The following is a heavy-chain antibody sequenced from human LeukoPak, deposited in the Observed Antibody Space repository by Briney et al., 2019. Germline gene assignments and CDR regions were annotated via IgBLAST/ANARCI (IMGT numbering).Heavy chain of an antibody. V-gene: IGHV3-33*01. CDR2: IWYDGSNK. D-gene: IGHD3-9*01. Sequence: GRSLRLSCAASGFTFSSYGMHWVRQAPGKGLEWVAVIWYDGSNKYYADSVKGRFTISRDNSKNTLYLQMSSLRAEDTAVYYCARDKNYDILTGYSPPWGQGTLVTVSS. J-gene: IGHJ5*02. CDR1: GFTFSSYG. CDR3: ARDKNYDILTGYSPP.